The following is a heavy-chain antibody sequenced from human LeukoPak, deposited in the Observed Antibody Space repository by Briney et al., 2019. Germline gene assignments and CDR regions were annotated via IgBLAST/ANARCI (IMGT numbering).Heavy chain of an antibody. D-gene: IGHD6-13*01. CDR2: INHSGST. CDR1: GGSFSGYY. V-gene: IGHV4-34*01. Sequence: SETLSLTCAVYGGSFSGYYWSWIRQPPGKGLEWIGEINHSGSTNYNPSLESRVTISVDTSKNQFSLKLSSVTAADTAVYYCARPGGAYSSSWYYYWGQGTLVTVSS. CDR3: ARPGGAYSSSWYYY. J-gene: IGHJ4*02.